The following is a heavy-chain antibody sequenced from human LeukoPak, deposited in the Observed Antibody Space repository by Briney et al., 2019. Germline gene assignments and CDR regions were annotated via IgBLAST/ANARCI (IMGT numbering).Heavy chain of an antibody. Sequence: QAGGSLRLSCAASGFTVSSNDMSWVRQAPGKGLEWVSVIYSGGSTYYADSVKGRFTISRDNSKNTLYLQMNSLRAEDTAVYYCAKPGGNSGYYDAFDIWGQGTMVTVSS. V-gene: IGHV3-53*01. J-gene: IGHJ3*02. CDR2: IYSGGST. CDR3: AKPGGNSGYYDAFDI. D-gene: IGHD5-12*01. CDR1: GFTVSSND.